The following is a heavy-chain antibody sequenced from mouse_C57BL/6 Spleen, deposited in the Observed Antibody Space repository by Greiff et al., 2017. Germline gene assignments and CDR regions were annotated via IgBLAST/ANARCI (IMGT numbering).Heavy chain of an antibody. J-gene: IGHJ2*01. V-gene: IGHV5-17*01. CDR2: ISSGSSTI. D-gene: IGHD4-1*01. CDR1: GFTFSDYG. Sequence: EVHLVESGGGLVKPGGSLKLSCAASGFTFSDYGMHWVRQAPEKGLEWVAYISSGSSTIYYADTVKGRFTISRDNAKNTLFLQMTSLRSEDTAMYYCARLNWDGFDYWGQGTTLTVSS. CDR3: ARLNWDGFDY.